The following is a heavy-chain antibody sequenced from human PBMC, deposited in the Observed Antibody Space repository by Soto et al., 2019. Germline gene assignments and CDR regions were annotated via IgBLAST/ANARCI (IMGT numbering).Heavy chain of an antibody. CDR1: GYTFTSYY. J-gene: IGHJ6*02. CDR3: ARDLVARPHYYYGMDV. Sequence: ASVKVSCKASGYTFTSYYMHWVRQAPGQGLEWMGIINPSGGSTSYAQKFQGRVTMTRDTSTSTVYMELSSLRSEDTAVYYCARDLVARPHYYYGMDVWGQGTTVPVS. CDR2: INPSGGST. V-gene: IGHV1-46*01. D-gene: IGHD2-15*01.